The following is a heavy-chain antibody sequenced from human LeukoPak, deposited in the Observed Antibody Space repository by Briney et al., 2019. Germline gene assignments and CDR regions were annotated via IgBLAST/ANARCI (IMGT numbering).Heavy chain of an antibody. CDR2: IIPILGIA. V-gene: IGHV1-69*04. Sequence: SVKVSCTASGGTFSSYAISWVRQAPGQGLEWMGRIIPILGIANYAQKFQGRVTITADKSTSTAYMELSSLRSEDTAVYYCARAPFSERRVGATDQVDYWGQGTLVTVSS. J-gene: IGHJ4*02. CDR3: ARAPFSERRVGATDQVDY. D-gene: IGHD1-26*01. CDR1: GGTFSSYA.